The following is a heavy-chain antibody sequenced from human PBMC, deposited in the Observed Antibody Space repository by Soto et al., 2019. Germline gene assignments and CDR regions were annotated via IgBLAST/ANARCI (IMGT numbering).Heavy chain of an antibody. CDR3: ARHKVFGELAFDY. J-gene: IGHJ4*02. D-gene: IGHD3-10*02. CDR2: IYYSGST. CDR1: GGSISSYY. V-gene: IGHV4-59*08. Sequence: SETLSLTCTVSGGSISSYYWSWIRQPPGKGLEWIGYIYYSGSTNYNPSLKSRVTISVDTSKNQFSLKLSSVTAADTAVYYCARHKVFGELAFDYWGQGTLVTVSS.